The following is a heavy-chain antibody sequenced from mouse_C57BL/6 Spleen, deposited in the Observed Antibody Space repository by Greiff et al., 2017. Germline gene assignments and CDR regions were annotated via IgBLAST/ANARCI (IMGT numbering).Heavy chain of an antibody. V-gene: IGHV1-54*01. CDR3: ARSYDYDWFSY. D-gene: IGHD2-4*01. CDR2: INPGSGGT. CDR1: GYAFTNYL. J-gene: IGHJ3*01. Sequence: VQLQQSGAELVRPGTSVKVSCKASGYAFTNYLIEWVKQRPGQGLEWIGVINPGSGGTNDNEKFKGKATLTADKSSSTAYMQLSSLPSEDSAVYCCARSYDYDWFSYWGQGTLVTVSA.